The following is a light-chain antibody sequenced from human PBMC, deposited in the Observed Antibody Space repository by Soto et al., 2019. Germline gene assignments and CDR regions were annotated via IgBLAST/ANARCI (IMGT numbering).Light chain of an antibody. Sequence: IGMTQSPATVSVSTGERATLSCRASQSVSSNLAWYQQKPGQAPRLLIYGASTRATGIPARFSGSGSGTEFTLTISSLQSEDFAVYYCQQYNNWPPWTFGQRTKVDIK. J-gene: IGKJ1*01. CDR2: GAS. CDR3: QQYNNWPPWT. V-gene: IGKV3-15*01. CDR1: QSVSSN.